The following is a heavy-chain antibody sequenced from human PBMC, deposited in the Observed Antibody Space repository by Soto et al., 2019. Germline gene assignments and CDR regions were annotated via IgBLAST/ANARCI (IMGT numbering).Heavy chain of an antibody. V-gene: IGHV1-18*01. D-gene: IGHD1-26*01. CDR3: ARDQVGATGDY. CDR1: GYTFTSYG. Sequence: QIQLVQSGAEVKKPGASVKVSCKASGYTFTSYGIIWVRQAPGQGLEWMGWISAYNGNRNYAQKVQGRVTMTTDTSTNTAYRELRSLRSDETAVYYCARDQVGATGDYWGQGTLVTVSS. CDR2: ISAYNGNR. J-gene: IGHJ4*02.